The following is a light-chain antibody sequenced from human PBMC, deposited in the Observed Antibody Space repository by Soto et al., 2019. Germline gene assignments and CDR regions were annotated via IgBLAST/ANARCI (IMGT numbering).Light chain of an antibody. CDR3: QQRSNWPRT. Sequence: EIVLTQSPVTLSLSPGERATLSCRASQSVSSYLAWYQQKPGQAPRLLISDASNRATGIPARFSGSGSGTDFTLTISSLEPEDFAVYYCQQRSNWPRTFGQGTKLEIK. J-gene: IGKJ2*01. V-gene: IGKV3-11*01. CDR2: DAS. CDR1: QSVSSY.